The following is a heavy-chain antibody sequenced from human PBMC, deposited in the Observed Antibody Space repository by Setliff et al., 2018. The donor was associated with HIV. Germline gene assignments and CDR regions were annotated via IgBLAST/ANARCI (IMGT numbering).Heavy chain of an antibody. D-gene: IGHD3-3*01. CDR1: GGSISSHY. Sequence: NPSETLSLTCTVSGGSISSHYWSWIRQPPGKGLEWIGYIYYSGSTNYNPSLKGRVTISVDTSKNQFSLKVSSVTAADTAVYYCARGTILGGYYCYYMDVWGKGTTVTVSS. CDR2: IYYSGST. CDR3: ARGTILGGYYCYYMDV. V-gene: IGHV4-59*11. J-gene: IGHJ6*03.